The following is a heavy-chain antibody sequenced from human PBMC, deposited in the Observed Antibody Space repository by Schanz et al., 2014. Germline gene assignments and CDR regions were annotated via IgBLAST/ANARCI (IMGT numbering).Heavy chain of an antibody. D-gene: IGHD1-26*01. CDR3: ARDHTTESYYSAGQPIDY. CDR1: GFTFSSHW. V-gene: IGHV3-74*01. Sequence: EVQLVQSGGGLVQPGGSLRLSCAASGFTFSSHWMHWVRQDPGKGLVWVARINSVGSNTDYADSVTGRFTISRDNAKNTLYLQMNSLRAEDTAVYYCARDHTTESYYSAGQPIDYWGQGTLLTVSS. CDR2: INSVGSNT. J-gene: IGHJ4*02.